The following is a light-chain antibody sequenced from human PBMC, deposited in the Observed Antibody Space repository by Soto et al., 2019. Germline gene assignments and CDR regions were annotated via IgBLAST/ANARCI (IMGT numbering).Light chain of an antibody. J-gene: IGLJ2*01. CDR3: SSYTGSSTYVV. CDR2: DVS. V-gene: IGLV2-14*01. Sequence: QSVLTQPASVSASPGQSITISCSGTSSDVGGYNYVSWYQQHPGKAPKLMIYDVSNRPSGASNRFSGSKSANTASLTISGLQAEDEADYYCSSYTGSSTYVVFGGGTKLTVL. CDR1: SSDVGGYNY.